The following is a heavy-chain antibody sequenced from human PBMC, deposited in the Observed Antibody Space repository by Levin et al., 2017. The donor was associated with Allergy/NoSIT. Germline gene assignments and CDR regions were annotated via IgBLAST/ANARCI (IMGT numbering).Heavy chain of an antibody. CDR1: GGTFSSYA. CDR2: IIPIFGTA. J-gene: IGHJ4*02. D-gene: IGHD6-19*01. CDR3: ARDGTPETVAGTGAFDY. V-gene: IGHV1-69*06. Sequence: SVKVSCKASGGTFSSYAISWVRQAPGQGLEWMGGIIPIFGTANYAQKFQGRVTITADKSTSTAYMELSSLRSEDTAVYYCARDGTPETVAGTGAFDYWGQGTLVTVSS.